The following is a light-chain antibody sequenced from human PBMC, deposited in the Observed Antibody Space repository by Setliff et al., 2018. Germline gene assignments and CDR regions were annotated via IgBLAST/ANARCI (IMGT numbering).Light chain of an antibody. J-gene: IGLJ1*01. Sequence: QSALAQPASVSGSPGQSITISCTGTSSDVGGYNRVSWYQQHPDKAPKLMIYDVTKRPLGISDRFSGSKSGNTAFLTISGLQAEDEADYYCSSYTNTANLYVFGAGTKVTVL. V-gene: IGLV2-14*03. CDR1: SSDVGGYNR. CDR2: DVT. CDR3: SSYTNTANLYV.